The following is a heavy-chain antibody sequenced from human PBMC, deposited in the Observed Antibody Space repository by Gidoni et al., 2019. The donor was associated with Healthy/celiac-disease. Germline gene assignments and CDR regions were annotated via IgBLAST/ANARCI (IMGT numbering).Heavy chain of an antibody. V-gene: IGHV2-70*01. J-gene: IGHJ4*02. CDR3: ARNLQDYYGSGSYYPFDY. CDR2: IDWDDDK. CDR1: GFSLSTSGMC. Sequence: QVTLRESGPALVKPTQTLTLTCTFPGFSLSTSGMCVSWIRQPPGKALEWLALIDWDDDKYYSTSLKTRLTISKDTSKNQVVLTMTNMDPVDTATYYCARNLQDYYGSGSYYPFDYWGQGTLVTVSS. D-gene: IGHD3-10*01.